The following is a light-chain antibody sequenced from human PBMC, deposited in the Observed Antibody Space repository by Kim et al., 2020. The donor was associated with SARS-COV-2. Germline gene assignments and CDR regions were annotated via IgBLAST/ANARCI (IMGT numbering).Light chain of an antibody. V-gene: IGKV1-5*01. Sequence: DIEMTQSPAILSVSLGDRATIPCRASQSINGWLAWYQQKPGQAPNLLIYDASSLESGVPSRFSGSGSGTEFTLTISSLQPDDFATHYCQQYNGYGLTFGEGTKVDIK. CDR1: QSINGW. CDR3: QQYNGYGLT. J-gene: IGKJ4*02. CDR2: DAS.